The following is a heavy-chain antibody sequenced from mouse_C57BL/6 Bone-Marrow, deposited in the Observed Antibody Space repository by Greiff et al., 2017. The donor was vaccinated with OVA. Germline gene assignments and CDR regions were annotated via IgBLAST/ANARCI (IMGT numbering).Heavy chain of an antibody. V-gene: IGHV2-6*01. CDR3: ASRHYYGSRAMDY. D-gene: IGHD1-1*01. CDR2: IWGVGST. J-gene: IGHJ4*01. CDR1: GFSLTSYG. Sequence: VMLVESGPGLVAPSQSLSITCTVSGFSLTSYGVDWVRQSPGKGLEWLGVIWGVGSTNYNSALKSRLSISKDNSKSQVFLKMNSLQTDDTAMYYCASRHYYGSRAMDYWGQGTSVTVSS.